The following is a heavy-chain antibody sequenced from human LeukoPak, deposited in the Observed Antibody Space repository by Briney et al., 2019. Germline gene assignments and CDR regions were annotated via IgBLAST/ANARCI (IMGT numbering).Heavy chain of an antibody. Sequence: GGSLRLSCAASGFTFDDYGMSWVRQAPGKGLEWVSGINWNGGSTGYADSVKGRFTISRDNSKNTLYLQMNSLRAEDTAVYYCPILGEYNWSDPWGQGTLVTVSS. J-gene: IGHJ5*02. CDR1: GFTFDDYG. D-gene: IGHD2/OR15-2a*01. CDR2: INWNGGST. V-gene: IGHV3-20*04. CDR3: PILGEYNWSDP.